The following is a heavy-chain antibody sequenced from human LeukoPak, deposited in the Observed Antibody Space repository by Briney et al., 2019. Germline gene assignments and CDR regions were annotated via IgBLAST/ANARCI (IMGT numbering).Heavy chain of an antibody. CDR3: AKDLRCSGGSCYGLGLDY. D-gene: IGHD2-15*01. Sequence: GSLRLSCAASGFTFRGYGIHRVRPAPGQGLEWVAVISYDGSNKYSADSVRGRFTISRDNSKNTLYLQMNSLRAEDTAVYYCAKDLRCSGGSCYGLGLDYWGQGTLVTVSS. J-gene: IGHJ4*02. V-gene: IGHV3-30*18. CDR2: ISYDGSNK. CDR1: GFTFRGYG.